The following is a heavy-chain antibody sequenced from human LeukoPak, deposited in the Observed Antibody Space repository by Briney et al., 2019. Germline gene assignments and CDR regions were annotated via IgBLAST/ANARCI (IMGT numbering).Heavy chain of an antibody. CDR3: ARARSHIVVVTAIQVFDY. V-gene: IGHV1-2*02. CDR1: GYTFTGYY. Sequence: ASVKVSCKASGYTFTGYYMHWVRQAPGQGLEWMGWINPNSGSTNYAQKFQGRVTMTRDTSISTAYMELSRLRSDDTAVYYCARARSHIVVVTAIQVFDYWGQGTLVTVSS. CDR2: INPNSGST. D-gene: IGHD2-21*02. J-gene: IGHJ4*02.